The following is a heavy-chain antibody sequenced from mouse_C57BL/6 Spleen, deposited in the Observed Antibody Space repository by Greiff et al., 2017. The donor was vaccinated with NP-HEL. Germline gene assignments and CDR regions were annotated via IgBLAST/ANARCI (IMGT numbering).Heavy chain of an antibody. CDR1: GYTFTNYW. J-gene: IGHJ3*01. D-gene: IGHD1-1*01. Sequence: QVQLQQPGAELVRPGSSVKLSCKASGYTFTNYWMDWVKQRPGQGLEWIGNIYPSDSETHYNQKFKDKATLTVDKSSSTAYMQLSSLTSEDSAVYYCARSDYGSSHGLFAYWGQGTLVTVSA. CDR2: IYPSDSET. V-gene: IGHV1-61*01. CDR3: ARSDYGSSHGLFAY.